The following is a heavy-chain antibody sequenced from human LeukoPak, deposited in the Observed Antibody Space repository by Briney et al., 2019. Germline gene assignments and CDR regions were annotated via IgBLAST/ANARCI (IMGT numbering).Heavy chain of an antibody. CDR3: ARAYSGNYGYYFDY. CDR1: GYTFIDYY. J-gene: IGHJ4*02. V-gene: IGHV1-46*01. D-gene: IGHD1-26*01. CDR2: INSRGGST. Sequence: VASVKVSCKASGYTFIDYYMHWVRQAPGQGLERMGVINSRGGSTTYTQKFQGRVTMTRDTSTTTFYMEISSLRSEDTAVYYCARAYSGNYGYYFDYWGQGTLVTVSS.